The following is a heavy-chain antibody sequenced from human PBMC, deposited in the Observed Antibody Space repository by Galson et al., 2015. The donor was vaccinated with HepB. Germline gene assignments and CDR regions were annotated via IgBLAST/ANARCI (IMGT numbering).Heavy chain of an antibody. CDR3: ARMVGGTRDY. V-gene: IGHV6-1*01. CDR2: TYYRSKWYS. CDR1: GDSVSSNSAA. D-gene: IGHD1-26*01. J-gene: IGHJ4*02. Sequence: CAISGDSVSSNSAAWNRIRQSPSRGLEWLGRTYYRSKWYSDYAVSVKGRISINPDTSKNQFSLQLNSVAPEDTAVYYCARMVGGTRDYWGQGTLVTVSS.